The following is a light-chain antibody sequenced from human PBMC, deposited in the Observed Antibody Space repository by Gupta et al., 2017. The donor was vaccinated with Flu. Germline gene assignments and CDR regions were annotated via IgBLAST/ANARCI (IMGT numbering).Light chain of an antibody. CDR2: EV. Sequence: QSALTQPTSVSGSPGQSITISCTGTSSDVGAYNSVSWYQQRPGEVPRLILYEVTRRSGVSNRFSGSKSGNTASLTISGLQPEDAADYYCCSYSGTHPFVFGSGTKVTVL. V-gene: IGLV2-14*01. J-gene: IGLJ1*01. CDR3: CSYSGTHPFV. CDR1: SSDVGAYNS.